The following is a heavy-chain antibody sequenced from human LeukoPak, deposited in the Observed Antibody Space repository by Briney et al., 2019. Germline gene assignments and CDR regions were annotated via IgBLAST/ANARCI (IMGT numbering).Heavy chain of an antibody. CDR3: ARERFLEWSPMDV. Sequence: GGSLRPSCAASGFTFSSYSMNWVRQAPGKGLEWVSSISSSSSYIYYADSVKGRFTISRDNSKNTLYLQMNSLRAEDTAVYYCARERFLEWSPMDVWGQGTTVTVSS. V-gene: IGHV3-21*01. CDR1: GFTFSSYS. J-gene: IGHJ6*02. D-gene: IGHD3-3*01. CDR2: ISSSSSYI.